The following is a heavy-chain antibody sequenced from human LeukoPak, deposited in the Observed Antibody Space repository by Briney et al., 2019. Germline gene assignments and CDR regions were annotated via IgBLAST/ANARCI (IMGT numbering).Heavy chain of an antibody. D-gene: IGHD7-27*01. J-gene: IGHJ6*02. Sequence: GGSLRLSCAASGFTFSSYSMNWVRQAPGKGLEWVSSISSSSSYIYYADSVKGRFTISRDNSKNTLYLQMNSLRAEDTAVYYCARVLTAWGYYYYGMDVWGQGTTVTVSS. CDR2: ISSSSSYI. CDR3: ARVLTAWGYYYYGMDV. CDR1: GFTFSSYS. V-gene: IGHV3-21*01.